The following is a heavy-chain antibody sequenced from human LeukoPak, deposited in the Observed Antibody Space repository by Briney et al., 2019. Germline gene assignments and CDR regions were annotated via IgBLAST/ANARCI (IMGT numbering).Heavy chain of an antibody. V-gene: IGHV1-18*01. CDR2: ISAYNGNT. CDR1: GYTFTSYG. CDR3: ARDRERDCSSTSCYVWFDP. J-gene: IGHJ5*02. D-gene: IGHD2-2*01. Sequence: ASVKVSCKASGYTFTSYGISWVRQAPGQGLEWMGWISAYNGNTNYAQKLQGRVTMTTDTSTSTAYMELRSLRSDDTAVYYRARDRERDCSSTSCYVWFDPWGQGTLVTVSS.